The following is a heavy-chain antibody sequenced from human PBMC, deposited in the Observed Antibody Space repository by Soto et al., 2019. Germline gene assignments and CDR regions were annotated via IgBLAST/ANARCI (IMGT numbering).Heavy chain of an antibody. D-gene: IGHD3-3*01. V-gene: IGHV1-8*01. CDR2: MNPNSGNT. Sequence: GASVKVSCKASGYTFTSYDINWVRQATGQGLEWMGWMNPNSGNTGYAQKFQGRVTMTRNTSISTAYMELSSLRSEDTAVYYCVRERRCYDFWSGYSACYYYGMDVWGQGTTVTVSS. J-gene: IGHJ6*02. CDR3: VRERRCYDFWSGYSACYYYGMDV. CDR1: GYTFTSYD.